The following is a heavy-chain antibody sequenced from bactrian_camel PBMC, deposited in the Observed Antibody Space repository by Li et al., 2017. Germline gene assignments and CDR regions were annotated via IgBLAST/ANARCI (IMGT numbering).Heavy chain of an antibody. CDR1: GYTYSSYC. CDR3: ALNRLGSSWCLARRAADNY. V-gene: IGHV3S55*01. Sequence: VQLVESGGGSVQAGGSLRLSCLVSGYTYSSYCMGWFRQAPGKEREGVAVIDDDGSTLYADSVKGRFTISKDRDRNTLYLQMNSLKPEDTAMYYCALNRLGSSWCLARRAADNYWGQGTQVTVS. D-gene: IGHD6*01. CDR2: IDDDGST. J-gene: IGHJ4*01.